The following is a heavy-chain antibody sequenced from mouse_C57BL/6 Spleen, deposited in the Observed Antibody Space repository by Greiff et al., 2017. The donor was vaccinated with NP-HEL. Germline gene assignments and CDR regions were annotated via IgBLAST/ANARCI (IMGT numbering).Heavy chain of an antibody. V-gene: IGHV5-9-1*02. CDR1: GFTFSSYA. Sequence: EVQLVESGEGLVKPGGSLKLSCAASGFTFSSYAMSWVRQTPEKRLEWVAYISSGGDYIYYADTVKGRFTISRDNARNTLYLQMSSLKSEDTAMYYCTRDGSSGYQTWFAYWGQGTLVTVSA. J-gene: IGHJ3*01. CDR2: ISSGGDYI. D-gene: IGHD3-2*02. CDR3: TRDGSSGYQTWFAY.